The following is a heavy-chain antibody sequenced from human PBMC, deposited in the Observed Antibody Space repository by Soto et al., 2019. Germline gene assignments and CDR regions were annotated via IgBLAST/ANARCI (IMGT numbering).Heavy chain of an antibody. CDR2: IIPRSATS. J-gene: IGHJ3*01. Sequence: GASVKVSCKASGDTFSTYTITWMRQAPGQGLEWMGGIIPRSATSNYAQKFQGRVTITADESTNTAYMELSSLRSEDTAMYYCASPGRSGSFFNSAFDLWGQGTMVTVSS. CDR3: ASPGRSGSFFNSAFDL. V-gene: IGHV1-69*13. CDR1: GDTFSTYT. D-gene: IGHD1-26*01.